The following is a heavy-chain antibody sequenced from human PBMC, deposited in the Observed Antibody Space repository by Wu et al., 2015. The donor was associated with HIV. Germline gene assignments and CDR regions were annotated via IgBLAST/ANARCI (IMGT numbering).Heavy chain of an antibody. D-gene: IGHD1-1*01. Sequence: QVQLVQSGAELKTPGSSVKVSCKGSGGTFSSNAISWVRQAPGQGLEWMGGIIPFFGITNYAQKFQGRVTITMDDSTSTAYTQLNSLTSDDTAVFYCATTFRDQLLSHGRTTGGLLAFDIWGQGTVVTVSS. CDR1: GGTFSSNA. CDR2: IIPFFGIT. J-gene: IGHJ3*02. CDR3: ATTFRDQLLSHGRTTGGLLAFDI. V-gene: IGHV1-69*05.